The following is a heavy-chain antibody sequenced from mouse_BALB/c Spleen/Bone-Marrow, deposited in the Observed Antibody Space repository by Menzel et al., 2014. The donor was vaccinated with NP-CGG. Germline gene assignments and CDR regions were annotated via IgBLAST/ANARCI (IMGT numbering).Heavy chain of an antibody. CDR2: ISYDGIN. CDR1: GYSITSSYY. CDR3: AALWSEGYYFDY. J-gene: IGHJ2*01. Sequence: VQLKESGPGLVKPSQSLSLTCSVTGYSITSSYYWNWIRQFPGNKLEWMGYISYDGINNYNPSLKNRISITRDMSKNQFFLRLNSVTTEDTATYYCAALWSEGYYFDYWGQGATLTVSS. V-gene: IGHV3-6*02.